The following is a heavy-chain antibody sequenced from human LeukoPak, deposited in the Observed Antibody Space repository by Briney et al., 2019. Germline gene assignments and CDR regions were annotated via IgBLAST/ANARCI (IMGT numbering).Heavy chain of an antibody. CDR1: GGSISSGGYY. CDR3: ARGTNFWSGLLTY. D-gene: IGHD3-3*01. V-gene: IGHV4-31*03. CDR2: IYYSGST. Sequence: SQTLSLTCTVSGGSISSGGYYWSWIRQHPGKGLGWIGYIYYSGSTYYNPSLKSRVTISVDTSKNQFSLKLGSVTAADTAVYYCARGTNFWSGLLTYWGQGTLVTVSS. J-gene: IGHJ4*02.